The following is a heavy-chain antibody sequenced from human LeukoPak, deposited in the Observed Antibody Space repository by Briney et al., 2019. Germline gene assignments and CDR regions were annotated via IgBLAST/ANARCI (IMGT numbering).Heavy chain of an antibody. Sequence: SETLSLTCTVSGGSISSSSYYRGWIRQPPGKGLEWIGSIYYSGSTYYNPSLKSRVTISVDTSKNQFSLKLSSVTAADTAVYYCARHTYYYDSSGYHFDYWGQGTLVTVSS. CDR3: ARHTYYYDSSGYHFDY. V-gene: IGHV4-39*01. CDR1: GGSISSSSYY. D-gene: IGHD3-22*01. J-gene: IGHJ4*02. CDR2: IYYSGST.